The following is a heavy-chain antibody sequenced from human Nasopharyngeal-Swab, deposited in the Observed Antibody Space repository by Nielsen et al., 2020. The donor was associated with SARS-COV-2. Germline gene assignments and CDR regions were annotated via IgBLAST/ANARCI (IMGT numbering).Heavy chain of an antibody. CDR2: IFYSGST. D-gene: IGHD6-19*01. J-gene: IGHJ4*02. Sequence: WISQPPGQGLEWIGSIFYSGSTYYNPSLKSRVTISVDTSKNQFSLKLSSVTAADTAVYYSATERAIAVAGTFGAKFDYWGQGTLVTVSS. CDR3: ATERAIAVAGTFGAKFDY. V-gene: IGHV4-39*01.